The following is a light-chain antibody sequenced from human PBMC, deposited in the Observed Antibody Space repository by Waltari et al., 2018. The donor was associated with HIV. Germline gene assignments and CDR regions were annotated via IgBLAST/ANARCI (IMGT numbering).Light chain of an antibody. Sequence: LSCRASQSLSAFLAWYQQKPGQAPRLLIYGASTRATGIPARFSGSGSGTEFTLTISSLQSEDFAVYYCQQYNNWPPITFGQGTRLEIK. V-gene: IGKV3-15*01. CDR1: QSLSAF. CDR2: GAS. CDR3: QQYNNWPPIT. J-gene: IGKJ5*01.